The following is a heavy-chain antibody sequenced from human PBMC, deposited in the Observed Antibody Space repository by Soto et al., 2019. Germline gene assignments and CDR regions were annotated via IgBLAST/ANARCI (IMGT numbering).Heavy chain of an antibody. D-gene: IGHD6-19*01. CDR2: ISAYNGNT. CDR3: ARRAYSSGWYGGYYGMDV. Sequence: PGESLKISCKASGYTFTSYGISWVRQAPGQGLEWMGWISAYNGNTNYAQKLQGRVTMTTDTSTSTAYMELRSLRSDDTAVYYCARRAYSSGWYGGYYGMDVWGQGTTVTVSS. CDR1: GYTFTSYG. V-gene: IGHV1-18*01. J-gene: IGHJ6*02.